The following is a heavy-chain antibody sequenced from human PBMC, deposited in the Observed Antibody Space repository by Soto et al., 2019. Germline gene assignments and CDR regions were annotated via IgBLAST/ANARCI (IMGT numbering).Heavy chain of an antibody. Sequence: PSETLSLTCTVSGGSILDSTYYWAWIRQPPGKVLELIGTIFYSGGTFYTPSLKSRVTMSVVTSNNQFSLKLSSVTAADTAVYYCARQASGYYYGWFDPWGQGTLVTVSS. D-gene: IGHD3-22*01. CDR2: IFYSGGT. CDR1: GGSILDSTYY. J-gene: IGHJ5*02. CDR3: ARQASGYYYGWFDP. V-gene: IGHV4-39*01.